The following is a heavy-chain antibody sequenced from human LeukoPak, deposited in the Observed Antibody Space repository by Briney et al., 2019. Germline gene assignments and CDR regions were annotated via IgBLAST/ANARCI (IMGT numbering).Heavy chain of an antibody. CDR2: ISAHNGNT. Sequence: ASVKVSCKASGYTFTSYGISWVRQAPGQGLEWMGWISAHNGNTNYAQKLQGRVTMTTDTSTSTAYMELRSLRSDDTAVYYCARDLGRDYDFWSGYYTQHYFDYWGQGTLVTVSS. V-gene: IGHV1-18*01. D-gene: IGHD3-3*01. J-gene: IGHJ4*02. CDR3: ARDLGRDYDFWSGYYTQHYFDY. CDR1: GYTFTSYG.